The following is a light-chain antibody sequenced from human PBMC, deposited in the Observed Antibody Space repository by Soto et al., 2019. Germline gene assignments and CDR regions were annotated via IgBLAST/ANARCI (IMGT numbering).Light chain of an antibody. CDR3: QQHSRYPLT. CDR1: QALSNY. Sequence: TQLTQSPSVLSADVGDMVTSTCRASQALSNYLAWYQQKPGKAPDLLIYSASTLQSGVPSRFSGSGSETEFSLTISALQPEDFATYYCQQHSRYPLTFGGGTKVDIK. J-gene: IGKJ4*01. V-gene: IGKV1-9*01. CDR2: SAS.